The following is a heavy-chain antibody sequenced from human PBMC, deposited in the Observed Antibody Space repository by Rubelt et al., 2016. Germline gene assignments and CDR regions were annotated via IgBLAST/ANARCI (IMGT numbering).Heavy chain of an antibody. CDR2: IYYSGST. CDR3: ASRAFRNYYGMDV. J-gene: IGHJ6*02. V-gene: IGHV4-59*01. D-gene: IGHD1-14*01. Sequence: QVQLQESGPGLVKPSETLSLTCTVSGGSISTYYWSWIRQPPGKGLEWIGNIYYSGSTNYNPSLNSRVTISIDKSKNQFSLKLISETAADTATYYCASRAFRNYYGMDVWGPGTTVFVSS. CDR1: GGSISTYY.